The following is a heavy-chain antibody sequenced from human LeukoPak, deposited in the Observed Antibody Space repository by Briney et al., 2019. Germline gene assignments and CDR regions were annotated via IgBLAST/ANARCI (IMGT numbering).Heavy chain of an antibody. CDR3: ARHFGSGSKKYYFDY. Sequence: PSETLSLTCTVSGGSISRYNWSWLRQPPGKGLEWIGYIYYSGTTNYNPSLESRVTISVDTSKNQFSLKLTSVTAADTAVHYCARHFGSGSKKYYFDYWGQGTLVTVSS. D-gene: IGHD3-10*01. CDR2: IYYSGTT. CDR1: GGSISRYN. V-gene: IGHV4-59*01. J-gene: IGHJ4*02.